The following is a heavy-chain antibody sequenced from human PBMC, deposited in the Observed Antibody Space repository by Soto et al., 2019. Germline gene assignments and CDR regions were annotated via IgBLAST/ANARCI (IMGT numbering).Heavy chain of an antibody. CDR3: ARAVVAAELSYGMDV. CDR1: GGSISSSNW. Sequence: QVQLQESGPGLVKPSGTLSLTCAVSGGSISSSNWWSWVRQPPGKGLEWIGEIYHSGSTNYNPSLKSRVTISVDKSTNQCSLKLSSVTAADTAVYYCARAVVAAELSYGMDVWGQGTTVTVSS. D-gene: IGHD2-15*01. CDR2: IYHSGST. J-gene: IGHJ6*02. V-gene: IGHV4-4*02.